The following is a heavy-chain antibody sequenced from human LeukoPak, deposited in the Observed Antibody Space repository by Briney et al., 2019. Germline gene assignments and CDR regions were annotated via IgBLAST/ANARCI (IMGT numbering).Heavy chain of an antibody. J-gene: IGHJ4*02. CDR2: IYGADYTT. CDR3: ARRPAGTRTFDY. V-gene: IGHV5-51*01. CDR1: GYSFTSYW. Sequence: GESLKISCKGSGYSFTSYWIGWVRQMPGKDLEWMGVIYGADYTTIYSPPFHGQITISADKSISTAYLQWTSLKASDTAMYYCARRPAGTRTFDYWGQGALVTVSS. D-gene: IGHD1-7*01.